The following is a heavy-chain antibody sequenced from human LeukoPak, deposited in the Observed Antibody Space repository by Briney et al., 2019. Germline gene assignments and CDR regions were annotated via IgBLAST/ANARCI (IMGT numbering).Heavy chain of an antibody. V-gene: IGHV1-18*01. D-gene: IGHD3-9*01. CDR1: GYTFTSYG. CDR2: ISAYNGNT. Sequence: GASVKVSCKASGYTFTSYGISWMRQAPGQGLEWMGWISAYNGNTNYAQKLQGRVTMTTDTSTSTAYMELRSLRSDDTAVYYCARDRRDILTGNRFDYWGQGTLVTVSS. J-gene: IGHJ4*02. CDR3: ARDRRDILTGNRFDY.